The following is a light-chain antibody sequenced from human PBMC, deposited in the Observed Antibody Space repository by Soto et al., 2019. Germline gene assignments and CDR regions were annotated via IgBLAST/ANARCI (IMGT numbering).Light chain of an antibody. V-gene: IGLV2-14*01. Sequence: QSALTQSASVSGSPGQSITISCTGTSSDVGSYNYVSWYQQNPGKAPKLIIHDVSNRPSGVSNRFSGSKSGNTASLTISGLQAEDEANYYCSSYTSTNTLIFGGGTKLTVL. CDR1: SSDVGSYNY. CDR2: DVS. CDR3: SSYTSTNTLI. J-gene: IGLJ2*01.